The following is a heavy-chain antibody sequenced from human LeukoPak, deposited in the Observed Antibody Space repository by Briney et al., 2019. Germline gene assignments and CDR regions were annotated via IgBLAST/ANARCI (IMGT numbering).Heavy chain of an antibody. J-gene: IGHJ4*02. Sequence: GGSLRLSCAASGFTFSSYAMSWVRQAPGKGLAWVSSITDSGDGEYYADSVKGRFTISRDDSKNTLYLQMNSLRAEDTAVYYCAKDSPVATRWGQGTLVTVSS. CDR3: AKDSPVATR. D-gene: IGHD1-26*01. V-gene: IGHV3-23*01. CDR2: ITDSGDGE. CDR1: GFTFSSYA.